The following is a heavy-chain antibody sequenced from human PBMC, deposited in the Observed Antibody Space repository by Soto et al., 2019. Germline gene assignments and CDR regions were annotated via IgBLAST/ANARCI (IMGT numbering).Heavy chain of an antibody. D-gene: IGHD3-3*01. V-gene: IGHV5-10-1*01. Sequence: PVESLKISGSGSGDSFTSYWISWVRQMPWKGLEWMGRIDPSDSYTNYSPSFQGHVTISADKSISTAYLQWSSLKASDTAMYYCARTSYYDFWSGYYGGGDRPNYGMDVWGQGTTVTVSS. CDR1: GDSFTSYW. CDR2: IDPSDSYT. CDR3: ARTSYYDFWSGYYGGGDRPNYGMDV. J-gene: IGHJ6*02.